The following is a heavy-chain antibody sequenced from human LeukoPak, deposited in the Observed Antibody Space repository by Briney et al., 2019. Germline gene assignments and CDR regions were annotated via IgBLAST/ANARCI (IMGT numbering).Heavy chain of an antibody. D-gene: IGHD3-3*01. CDR3: ARVKGSYYDFWSGYYYFDY. J-gene: IGHJ4*02. CDR2: ISAYNGNT. V-gene: IGHV1-18*01. CDR1: GYTFTSYG. Sequence: GASVKVSCKASGYTFTSYGISWVRQAPGQGLEWMGWISAYNGNTNYAQKLQGRATMTTDTSTSTAYMELRSLRPDDTAVYYCARVKGSYYDFWSGYYYFDYWGQGTLVTVSS.